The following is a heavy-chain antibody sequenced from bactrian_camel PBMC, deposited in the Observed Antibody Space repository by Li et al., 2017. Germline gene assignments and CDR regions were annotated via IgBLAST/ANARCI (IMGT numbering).Heavy chain of an antibody. CDR2: IDSTGST. J-gene: IGHJ4*01. V-gene: IGHV3S53*01. CDR1: GYSHFRNC. Sequence: HVQLVESGGGSVQAGGSLRLSCAASGYSHFRNCMGWFRQVPGKEREWVAQIDSTGSTTYADSVKGRFTISKDNVRNTLYLEMNSLKPEDTAVYYCAARARLEFDYRYWGRGTQVTVS. D-gene: IGHD1*01. CDR3: AARARLEFDYRY.